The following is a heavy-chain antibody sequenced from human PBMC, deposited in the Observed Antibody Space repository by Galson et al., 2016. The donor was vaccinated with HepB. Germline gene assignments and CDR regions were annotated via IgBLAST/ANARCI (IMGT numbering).Heavy chain of an antibody. CDR3: ARAWRQWLVP. CDR2: MSHSGSA. V-gene: IGHV4-34*01. D-gene: IGHD6-19*01. Sequence: SETLSLTCSFFGESFSGYFWTWIRQSPGVGLEWIGEMSHSGSASYNPSLKSRVTLSIDTSKNHFFLDLTSVTAADTGVYYCARAWRQWLVPWGQGALVTVSS. CDR1: GESFSGYF. J-gene: IGHJ4*02.